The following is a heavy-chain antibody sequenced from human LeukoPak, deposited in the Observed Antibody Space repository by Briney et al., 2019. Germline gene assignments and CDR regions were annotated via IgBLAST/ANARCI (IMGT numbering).Heavy chain of an antibody. CDR2: ISGSGGST. J-gene: IGHJ4*02. CDR3: AKDSEVRLLWFGELPYFDY. Sequence: PGGSLRLSCAASGFTFSSYAMSWVRQAPGKGLEWVSAISGSGGSTYYADSVKGRFTISRDNSKNTLYLQMNSLRAEDTAVYYCAKDSEVRLLWFGELPYFDYWGQGTLVTVSS. V-gene: IGHV3-23*01. CDR1: GFTFSSYA. D-gene: IGHD3-10*01.